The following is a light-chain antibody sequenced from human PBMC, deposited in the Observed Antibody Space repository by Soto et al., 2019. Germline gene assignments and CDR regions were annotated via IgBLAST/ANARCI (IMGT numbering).Light chain of an antibody. CDR1: SSDVGGYNF. CDR2: DVS. CDR3: SSFTSSDTRVV. V-gene: IGLV2-14*03. J-gene: IGLJ2*01. Sequence: QSALTQPASVSGSPGQSITISCTGTSSDVGGYNFVSWYQHHPAKAPKLMIYDVSNRPSGVSNRFSGSKSGNTASLTISGLQAEDEAHYYCSSFTSSDTRVVFGGGTQLTVL.